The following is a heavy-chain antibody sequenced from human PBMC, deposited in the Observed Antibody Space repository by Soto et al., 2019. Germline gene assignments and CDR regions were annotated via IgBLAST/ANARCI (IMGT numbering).Heavy chain of an antibody. CDR2: SQVNGEFT. CDR1: GLIFNSDG. D-gene: IGHD6-6*01. V-gene: IGHV3-23*01. J-gene: IGHJ4*02. Sequence: GGSMRLSCAASGLIFNSDGMSWVRQAPGKGLEWLSLSQVNGEFTEYADSVKGRFTISRDNSKNTLYLEMKSLRVEDTALYYCAKGSGGSSTWNYWGQGT. CDR3: AKGSGGSSTWNY.